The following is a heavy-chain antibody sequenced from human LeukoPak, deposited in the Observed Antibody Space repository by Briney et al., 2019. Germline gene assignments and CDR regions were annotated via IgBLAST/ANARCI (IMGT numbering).Heavy chain of an antibody. V-gene: IGHV1-2*02. CDR3: ARMGLGGWPVNWFDP. CDR2: INPNSGGT. D-gene: IGHD6-19*01. CDR1: GYTFTGYY. Sequence: ASVKVSCKASGYTFTGYYMHWVRQAPGQGLEWMGWINPNSGGTNYAQKFQGRVTMTRDTSISTAYMELGRLRSDDTAVYYCARMGLGGWPVNWFDPWGQGTLVTVSS. J-gene: IGHJ5*02.